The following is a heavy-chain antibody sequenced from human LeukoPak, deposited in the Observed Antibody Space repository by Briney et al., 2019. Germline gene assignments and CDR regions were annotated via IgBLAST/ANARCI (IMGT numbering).Heavy chain of an antibody. CDR1: GFTFSSYA. CDR3: AKDLSRYYDSSGQPIMSGTFDY. V-gene: IGHV3-23*01. Sequence: GGSLRLSCAASGFTFSSYAMSWVRQAPGKGLEWVSAISGSGGSTYYADSVKGRFTISRDNSKNTLYLQMNSLRAEDTAVYYCAKDLSRYYDSSGQPIMSGTFDYWGQGTLVTVSS. D-gene: IGHD3-22*01. J-gene: IGHJ4*02. CDR2: ISGSGGST.